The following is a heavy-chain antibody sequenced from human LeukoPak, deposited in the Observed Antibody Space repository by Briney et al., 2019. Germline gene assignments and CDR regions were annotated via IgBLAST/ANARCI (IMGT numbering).Heavy chain of an antibody. J-gene: IGHJ4*02. CDR3: ARGEQYGSGTVQFDY. V-gene: IGHV4-4*02. D-gene: IGHD3-10*01. CDR1: GGSISSSNW. CDR2: IYHSGST. Sequence: SETLSLTCSVSGGSISSSNWWSWVRQPPGKGLEWIGEIYHSGSTNYNPTLKSRVTMSVDKSRNQFSLSLTSVTAANTAVYYCARGEQYGSGTVQFDYWGQGTLVTVSS.